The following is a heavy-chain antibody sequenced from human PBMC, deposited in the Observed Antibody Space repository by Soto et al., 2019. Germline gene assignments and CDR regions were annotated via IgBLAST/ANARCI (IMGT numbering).Heavy chain of an antibody. CDR2: IIPILGIA. CDR3: ARGGLDTAMVTTLEYNWFDP. CDR1: AGTFSSYT. D-gene: IGHD5-18*01. Sequence: GASGKVSCKAAAGTFSSYTISWVRQSPGQGLEWMGRIIPILGIANYAQKFQGRVTITADKSTSTAYMELSSLRSEDTAVYYCARGGLDTAMVTTLEYNWFDPWGQGTLVTVSS. J-gene: IGHJ5*02. V-gene: IGHV1-69*02.